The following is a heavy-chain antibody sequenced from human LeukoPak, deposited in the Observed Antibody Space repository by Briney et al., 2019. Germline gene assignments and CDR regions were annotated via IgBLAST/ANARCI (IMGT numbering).Heavy chain of an antibody. CDR3: ASRGSGYCSSTSCSTGGAKIDY. J-gene: IGHJ4*02. CDR1: GGSISSSSYY. V-gene: IGHV4-39*01. D-gene: IGHD2-2*02. CDR2: IYYSGST. Sequence: SETLSLTCTVPGGSISSSSYYWGWIRQPPGKGLEWIGSIYYSGSTYYTPSLKSRVTMSVDTSKNQFSLKLSSVTAADTAVYYCASRGSGYCSSTSCSTGGAKIDYWGQGTLVTVSS.